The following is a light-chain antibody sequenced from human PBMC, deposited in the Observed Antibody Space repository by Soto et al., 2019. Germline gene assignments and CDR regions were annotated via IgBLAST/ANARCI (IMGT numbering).Light chain of an antibody. CDR2: GAS. V-gene: IGKV3-20*01. CDR1: QSVSSNY. CDR3: QQYGSSGT. J-gene: IGKJ1*01. Sequence: EIVMPQSPATLSVSPGEGAPLSYRASQSVSSNYVAWYQQKPGEAHRLLIYGASNRATGIPDRFSGRGSGTDFTLTISRLEPEDFAVYYCQQYGSSGTFGQGTKVDIK.